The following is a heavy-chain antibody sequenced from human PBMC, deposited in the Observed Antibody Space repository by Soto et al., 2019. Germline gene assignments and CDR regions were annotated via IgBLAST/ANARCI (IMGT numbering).Heavy chain of an antibody. V-gene: IGHV1-8*02. J-gene: IGHJ4*02. CDR1: GYTFTSYD. Sequence: QVQLVQSGAEVKKPGASVKVSCKASGYTFTSYDINWVRQATGQGLEWMGWMNPNSGNTVYAQKFKGRVTMTRNTPISTAYMELNSLRSEETDVCCCARERSYGLDYWGQGTLVTVSS. D-gene: IGHD5-18*01. CDR3: ARERSYGLDY. CDR2: MNPNSGNT.